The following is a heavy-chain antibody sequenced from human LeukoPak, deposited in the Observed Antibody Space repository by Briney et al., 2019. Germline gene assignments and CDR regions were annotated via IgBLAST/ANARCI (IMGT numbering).Heavy chain of an antibody. Sequence: GESLKISCKGSGYSFTSYWIGWVGQMPGKGLGWMGMIYHGDSNTRHSTSFQGQGTISADRAISTAYLQWSSLKASDTAMYYCARHKGTYYYGSGPSPTLDYWGQGTLVTVSS. CDR2: IYHGDSNT. CDR1: GYSFTSYW. V-gene: IGHV5-51*01. CDR3: ARHKGTYYYGSGPSPTLDY. J-gene: IGHJ4*02. D-gene: IGHD3-10*01.